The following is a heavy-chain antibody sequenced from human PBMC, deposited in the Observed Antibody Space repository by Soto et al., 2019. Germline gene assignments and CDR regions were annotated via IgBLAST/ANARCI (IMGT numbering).Heavy chain of an antibody. J-gene: IGHJ6*02. V-gene: IGHV5-51*01. Sequence: GGSLKISCKGSGYTFQKYWLGWVREMPWKGLEWIGIIYPGDSDTKNNPSFQGQVTISADKYITTTYLQWSSIKASDSAIYYCAASIFYYGMDVWGQGTTVTVSS. CDR3: AASIFYYGMDV. CDR2: IYPGDSDT. CDR1: GYTFQKYW.